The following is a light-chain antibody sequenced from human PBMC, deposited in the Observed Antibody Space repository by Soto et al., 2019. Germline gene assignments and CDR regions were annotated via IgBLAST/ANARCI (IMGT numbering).Light chain of an antibody. V-gene: IGLV1-44*01. CDR1: SSNIGSNT. CDR2: SNN. Sequence: QSVLTQPPSASGTPGQRVTISCSGSSSNIGSNTVNWYQQLPGTAPKLLIYSNNQRPSGVPDRFSGSKSGTSASLAISGLQSEDEADYYCAAWDDCLNVVVFGGGTKLTVL. J-gene: IGLJ2*01. CDR3: AAWDDCLNVVV.